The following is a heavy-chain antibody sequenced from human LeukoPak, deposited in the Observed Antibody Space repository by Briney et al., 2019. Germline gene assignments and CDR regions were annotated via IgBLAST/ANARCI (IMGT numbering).Heavy chain of an antibody. CDR2: IGGSGSTI. Sequence: EGSLRLSCAASEFSVGSNYMTWVRQAPGKGLEWVSYIGGSGSTIYYADSVKGRFTISRDNAKNSLYLQMNSLRAEDSAVYYCARVPLNQWLVRWNYYYMDVWGKGTTVTISS. CDR1: EFSVGSNY. V-gene: IGHV3-48*03. D-gene: IGHD6-19*01. CDR3: ARVPLNQWLVRWNYYYMDV. J-gene: IGHJ6*03.